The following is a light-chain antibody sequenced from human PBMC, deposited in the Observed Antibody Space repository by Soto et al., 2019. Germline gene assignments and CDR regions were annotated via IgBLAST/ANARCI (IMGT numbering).Light chain of an antibody. Sequence: QSVLTQPASVSGSPGQSITISCTGSRTDVDSYDYVSWYQQHPGQAPKLMIYDVSKRPSGVSNRFSGSKTGDTASLTISGLQAGDDGDYFCTSYTGSTHFHVSGPGTRVTVL. J-gene: IGLJ1*01. CDR1: RTDVDSYDY. CDR3: TSYTGSTHFHV. CDR2: DVS. V-gene: IGLV2-14*03.